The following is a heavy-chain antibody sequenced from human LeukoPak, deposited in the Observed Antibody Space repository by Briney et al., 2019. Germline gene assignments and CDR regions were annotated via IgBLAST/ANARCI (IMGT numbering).Heavy chain of an antibody. J-gene: IGHJ4*02. V-gene: IGHV3-23*01. CDR2: ISGRGGNT. CDR3: AKDYGDYVWGRTSDYYFDY. CDR1: GFTFSSYA. Sequence: GGSLRLSCAASGFTFSSYAMNWVRQAPGKGLEWVSVISGRGGNTFYADSVKGRFSISRDNSKNTLYLQMNSLRAEDTAVYYCAKDYGDYVWGRTSDYYFDYWGQGTLVTVSS. D-gene: IGHD4-17*01.